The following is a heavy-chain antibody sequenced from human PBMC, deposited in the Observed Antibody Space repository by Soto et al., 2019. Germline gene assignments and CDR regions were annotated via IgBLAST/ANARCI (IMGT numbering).Heavy chain of an antibody. CDR1: GFTFDDYA. V-gene: IGHV3-9*01. J-gene: IGHJ6*02. D-gene: IGHD3-10*01. Sequence: EVQLVESGGGLVQPGRSLRLSCAASGFTFDDYAMHWVRQAPGKGLEWVSGISWNSGSIGYADSVKGRFTISRDNAKNSLYLQMNRLRAEDTALYYCAKGRPGSGGYYYYGMDVWGQGTTVTVSS. CDR3: AKGRPGSGGYYYYGMDV. CDR2: ISWNSGSI.